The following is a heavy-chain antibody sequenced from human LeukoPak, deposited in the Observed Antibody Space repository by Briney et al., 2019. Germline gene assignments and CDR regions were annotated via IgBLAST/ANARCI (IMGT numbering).Heavy chain of an antibody. Sequence: GGSLRLSCAASGFTFSSYAMHWVRQAPGKGLVWVAVISYDGSNKYYADSVKGRFTISRDNSKNTLYLQMNSLRAEDTAVYYCARDGGLSGSYYWFDPWGQGTLVTVSS. J-gene: IGHJ5*02. CDR3: ARDGGLSGSYYWFDP. CDR1: GFTFSSYA. V-gene: IGHV3-30-3*01. CDR2: ISYDGSNK. D-gene: IGHD1-26*01.